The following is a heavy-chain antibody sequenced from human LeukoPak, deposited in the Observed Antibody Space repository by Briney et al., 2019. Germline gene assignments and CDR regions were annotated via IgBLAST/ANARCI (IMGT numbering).Heavy chain of an antibody. CDR1: GGSISSGGYS. CDR2: IYHSGST. CDR3: ARGVRYHLTYCGGDCYPPLYFDY. V-gene: IGHV4-30-2*01. D-gene: IGHD2-21*02. J-gene: IGHJ4*02. Sequence: PSQTLSLTCAVSGGSISSGGYSWSWIRQPPGKGLEWIGYIYHSGSTYYNPSLKSRVTISVDRSKNQFSLKLSSVTAADTAVYYCARGVRYHLTYCGGDCYPPLYFDYWGQGTLVTVSS.